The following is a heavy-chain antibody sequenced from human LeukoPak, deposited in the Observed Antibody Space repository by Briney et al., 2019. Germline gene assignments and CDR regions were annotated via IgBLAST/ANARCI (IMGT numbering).Heavy chain of an antibody. CDR3: ARDGTAAGLYFDL. CDR2: IRQDGSEK. V-gene: IGHV3-7*01. CDR1: GFTFTDYW. J-gene: IGHJ4*01. D-gene: IGHD6-13*01. Sequence: GGSLRLSCEVSGFTFTDYWMNWVRQAPGKGPEWVASIRQDGSEKTYVDSVKGRFTISRDNTKNSLSLQLNGLRAEDTAVYYCARDGTAAGLYFDLWGQGTLVTVSS.